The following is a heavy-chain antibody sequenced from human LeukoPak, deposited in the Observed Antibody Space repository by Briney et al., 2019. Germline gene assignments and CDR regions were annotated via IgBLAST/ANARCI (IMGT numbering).Heavy chain of an antibody. CDR1: GYTFTAYH. CDR3: AREELPGYGMDV. D-gene: IGHD1-7*01. Sequence: GASVKVSCKPSGYTFTAYHVHWVRQAPGQGLEWMRWINSNSGATNYAQKFQDRVTMTRDTSITTAYMELTRLTPDDTAVYYCAREELPGYGMDVWGQGTTVTVSS. V-gene: IGHV1-2*02. J-gene: IGHJ6*02. CDR2: INSNSGAT.